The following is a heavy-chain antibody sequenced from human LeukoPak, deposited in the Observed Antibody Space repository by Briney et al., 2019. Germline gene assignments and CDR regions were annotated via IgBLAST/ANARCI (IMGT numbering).Heavy chain of an antibody. CDR1: GYTFTSYG. Sequence: SVKVSCKASGYTFTSYGISWVRQAPGQGLEWMGGIIPIFGTANYAQKFQGRVTITADESTSTAYTELSSLRSEDTAVYYCATGRGEYFQHWGQGTLVTVSS. D-gene: IGHD3-10*01. CDR3: ATGRGEYFQH. J-gene: IGHJ1*01. CDR2: IIPIFGTA. V-gene: IGHV1-69*13.